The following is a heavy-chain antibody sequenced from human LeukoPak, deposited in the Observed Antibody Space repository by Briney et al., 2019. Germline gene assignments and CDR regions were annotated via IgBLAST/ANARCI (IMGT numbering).Heavy chain of an antibody. J-gene: IGHJ4*02. Sequence: GGSLRLSCAASGFTFSSYAMHWVRQAPGKGLEWVAVISYDGSNKYYADSVKGRFTISRDNSKNTLYLQMNSLRGEDTAVYYCARDRTLQFFRVDHWGQGTLVTVSS. D-gene: IGHD4-11*01. CDR2: ISYDGSNK. V-gene: IGHV3-30*04. CDR1: GFTFSSYA. CDR3: ARDRTLQFFRVDH.